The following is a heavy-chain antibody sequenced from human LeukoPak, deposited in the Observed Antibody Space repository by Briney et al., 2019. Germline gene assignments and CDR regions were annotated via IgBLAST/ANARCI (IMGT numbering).Heavy chain of an antibody. Sequence: GGSLRLSCAASGFTFSSYEMNWVRQAPGKGLEWVSYISSSGSTIYYADSVRGRFTISRDNAKNPLYLQMNSLGAEDTAVYYCAKKRFWSGYTDYWGQGTLVTVSS. J-gene: IGHJ4*02. CDR2: ISSSGSTI. CDR1: GFTFSSYE. V-gene: IGHV3-48*03. CDR3: AKKRFWSGYTDY. D-gene: IGHD3-3*01.